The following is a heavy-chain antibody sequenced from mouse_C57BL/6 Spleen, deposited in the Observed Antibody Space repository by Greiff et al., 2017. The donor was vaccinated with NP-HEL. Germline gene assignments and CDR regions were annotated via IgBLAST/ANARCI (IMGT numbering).Heavy chain of an antibody. CDR1: GYTFTDYY. CDR2: INPYNGGT. V-gene: IGHV1-19*01. CDR3: ARSHYYGSSYWYLDD. J-gene: IGHJ1*03. Sequence: EVQLQQSGPVLVKPGASVKMSCKASGYTFTDYYMNWVKQSHGKSLEWIGVINPYNGGTSYNQKFKGQATLTVDKSSSTAYMEHNSLTSEDSAVDDCARSHYYGSSYWYLDDWGKGTTVTVSS. D-gene: IGHD1-1*01.